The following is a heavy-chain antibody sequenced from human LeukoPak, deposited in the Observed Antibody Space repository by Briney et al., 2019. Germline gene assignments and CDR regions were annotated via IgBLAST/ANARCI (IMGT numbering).Heavy chain of an antibody. Sequence: ASVNDSCKASGYTYTDYYMHWVRQAPGQGLEWMGCINPESGGTNYAQTFQGRVTMTRDTSISTAYMELSRLRSDDTAVYYCARDEATVTSYYYDGMDVWGQGATVTVSS. J-gene: IGHJ6*02. D-gene: IGHD4-17*01. V-gene: IGHV1-2*02. CDR3: ARDEATVTSYYYDGMDV. CDR1: GYTYTDYY. CDR2: INPESGGT.